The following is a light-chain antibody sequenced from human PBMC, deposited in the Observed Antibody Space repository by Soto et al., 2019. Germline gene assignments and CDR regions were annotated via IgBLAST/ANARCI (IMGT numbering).Light chain of an antibody. CDR1: QNISNK. CDR2: TAS. J-gene: IGKJ5*01. CDR3: QQGYSNPIN. V-gene: IGKV1-39*01. Sequence: QITQYQSSLYASVGHRVTITCRASQNISNKLIWYQVKPGEAPKPLIYTASSLYSGVPSRFSGSGTGTDFTLTISSLQPEDFATYYCQQGYSNPINLRQGTRLE.